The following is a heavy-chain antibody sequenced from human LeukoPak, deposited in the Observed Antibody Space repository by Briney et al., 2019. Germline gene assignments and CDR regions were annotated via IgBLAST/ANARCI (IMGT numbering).Heavy chain of an antibody. J-gene: IGHJ3*02. CDR3: ARVQYYDSSGYTGAFDI. CDR1: GGSSSGYY. Sequence: PSETLSLTCAVYGGSSSGYYWSWIRQPPGKGLEWIGVINHSGSTNYNPSLKSRVTISVDTSKNQFSLKLSSVTAADTAVYYCARVQYYDSSGYTGAFDIWGQGTMVTVSS. CDR2: INHSGST. D-gene: IGHD3-22*01. V-gene: IGHV4-34*01.